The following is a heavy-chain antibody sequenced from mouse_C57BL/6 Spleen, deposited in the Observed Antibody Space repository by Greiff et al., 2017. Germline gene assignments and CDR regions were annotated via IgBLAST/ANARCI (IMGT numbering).Heavy chain of an antibody. J-gene: IGHJ3*01. Sequence: EVQLQQSGAELVRPGASVKLSCTASGFNIKDDYMHWVKQRPEQGLEWIGWIDPENGDTEYASKFQGKATITAATSSNTAYLQLSSLTSEDTAVYYCTTNSNPFAYWGQGTLVTVSA. D-gene: IGHD2-5*01. CDR2: IDPENGDT. CDR1: GFNIKDDY. CDR3: TTNSNPFAY. V-gene: IGHV14-4*01.